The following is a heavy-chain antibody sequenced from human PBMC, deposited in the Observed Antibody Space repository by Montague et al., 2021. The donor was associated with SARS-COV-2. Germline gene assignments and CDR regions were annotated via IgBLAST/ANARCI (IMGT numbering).Heavy chain of an antibody. CDR2: IYHSGST. Sequence: SETLSLTCGVSGGSISSSHWWNWVRQPPGKGLEWIGEIYHSGSTNYNPSLKNRVIISIDKSKNQFSLKLSSVTAADTAVYYCATGPPSGLSVAGFDYWGQGTLVTASS. V-gene: IGHV4-4*02. D-gene: IGHD6-19*01. CDR1: GGSISSSHW. CDR3: ATGPPSGLSVAGFDY. J-gene: IGHJ4*02.